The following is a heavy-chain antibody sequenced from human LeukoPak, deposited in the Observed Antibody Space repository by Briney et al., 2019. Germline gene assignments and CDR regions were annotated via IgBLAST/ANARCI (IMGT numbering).Heavy chain of an antibody. CDR3: ARDFTSYDSTADLAFDI. Sequence: SSVKVSCKASGGTFSSYAISWVRQAPGQGLEWMGGIIPIFGTANYAQKFQGRVTITADESTSTAHMELSSLRSEDTAVYYCARDFTSYDSTADLAFDIWGQGTMVTVSS. CDR1: GGTFSSYA. J-gene: IGHJ3*02. D-gene: IGHD3-22*01. CDR2: IIPIFGTA. V-gene: IGHV1-69*01.